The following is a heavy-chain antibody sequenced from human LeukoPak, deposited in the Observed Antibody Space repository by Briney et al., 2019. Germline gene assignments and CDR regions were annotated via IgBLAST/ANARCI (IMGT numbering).Heavy chain of an antibody. CDR1: GFTFSTYA. J-gene: IGHJ4*02. V-gene: IGHV3-23*01. CDR2: ISGSDDGT. Sequence: GGSLRLSCAASGFTFSTYAMSWVRQIPGKGLEWVSAISGSDDGTYYADSVKGRFTISRDNSKNTLSLQMNSLRAEDTAVYYCARDLSGTVWGQGTLVTVSS. CDR3: ARDLSGTV.